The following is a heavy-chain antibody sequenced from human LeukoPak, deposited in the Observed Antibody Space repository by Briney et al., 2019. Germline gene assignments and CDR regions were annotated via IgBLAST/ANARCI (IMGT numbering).Heavy chain of an antibody. CDR3: AKRWSGYLGDY. V-gene: IGHV3-48*03. D-gene: IGHD3-3*01. CDR2: ISSSGSTI. Sequence: PGGSLRLSCAASGFTFSSYEMNWVRQAPGKGLEWVSYISSSGSTIYYADSVKGRFTISRDNSKNTLYLQMNSLRVEDTAVYYCAKRWSGYLGDYWGQGTLVTVSS. CDR1: GFTFSSYE. J-gene: IGHJ4*02.